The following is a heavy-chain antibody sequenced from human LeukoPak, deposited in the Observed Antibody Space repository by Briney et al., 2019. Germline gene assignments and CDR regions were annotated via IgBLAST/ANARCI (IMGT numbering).Heavy chain of an antibody. Sequence: SETLSLTCAVYGGSFSGYYRSWIRHPPGKGLEWSGEIIHSGSTNYNSSLKSRVTISVDTSKNQFCLKLSSVTAADTAVYYCARGNPLYYYDSSGYSGRAEYFQHWGQGTLVTVSS. CDR2: IIHSGST. D-gene: IGHD3-22*01. V-gene: IGHV4-34*01. CDR1: GGSFSGYY. J-gene: IGHJ1*01. CDR3: ARGNPLYYYDSSGYSGRAEYFQH.